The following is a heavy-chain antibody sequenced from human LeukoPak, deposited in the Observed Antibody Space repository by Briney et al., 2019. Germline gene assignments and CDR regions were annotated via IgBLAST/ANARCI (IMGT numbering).Heavy chain of an antibody. V-gene: IGHV4-39*01. J-gene: IGHJ4*02. D-gene: IGHD3-9*01. CDR1: GGSITSSTYY. CDR2: VYYTGST. CDR3: SRGSYDILTGYSTLGEY. Sequence: SETLSLTCTVSGGSITSSTYYWGWIRQPPGKGLEWIGSVYYTGSTYYNPSLKSRITILLDTSKNQISLKLSSVTAADTAVYYCSRGSYDILTGYSTLGEYWGQGTLVTVSS.